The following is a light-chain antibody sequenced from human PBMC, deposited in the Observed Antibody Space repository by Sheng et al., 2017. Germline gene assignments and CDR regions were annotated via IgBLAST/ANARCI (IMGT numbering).Light chain of an antibody. CDR1: NSDVGSYNY. V-gene: IGLV2-11*01. CDR2: DVS. CDR3: CSYAGNYNYV. Sequence: QSALTQPRSVSASPGQSVTISCTGTNSDVGSYNYISWYQHLPGKAPKFVISDVSKRPSGVPDRFSGSKSGNTASLTISGLQAEDEADYYCCSYAGNYNYVFGSGTTVTVL. J-gene: IGLJ1*01.